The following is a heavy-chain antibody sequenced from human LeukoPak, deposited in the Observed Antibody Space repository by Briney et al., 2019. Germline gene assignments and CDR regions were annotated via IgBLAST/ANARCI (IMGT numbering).Heavy chain of an antibody. CDR2: IYYSGST. V-gene: IGHV4-31*11. J-gene: IGHJ6*02. CDR1: GGSFSGYY. Sequence: SETLSLTCAVYGGSFSGYYWSWIRQHPGKGLEWIGYIYYSGSTYYNPSLKSRVTISVDTSKNQFSLKLSSVTAADTAVYYCARVSSQYYYGMDVWGQGTTVTVSS. D-gene: IGHD2/OR15-2a*01. CDR3: ARVSSQYYYGMDV.